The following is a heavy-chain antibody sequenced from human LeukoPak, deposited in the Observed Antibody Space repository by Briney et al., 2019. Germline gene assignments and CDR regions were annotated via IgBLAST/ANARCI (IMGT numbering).Heavy chain of an antibody. CDR2: ISAYNGNT. D-gene: IGHD3-22*01. CDR1: GYTFTSYG. J-gene: IGHJ4*02. V-gene: IGHV1-18*01. CDR3: ARDTYDSSGYRSPFDY. Sequence: VASVKVSCKASGYTFTSYGISWVRPAPGQGLAWMGWISAYNGNTNYAQKLQGRVTMTTDTSTSTAYMELRSLRSDDTAVYYCARDTYDSSGYRSPFDYWGQGTLVTVSS.